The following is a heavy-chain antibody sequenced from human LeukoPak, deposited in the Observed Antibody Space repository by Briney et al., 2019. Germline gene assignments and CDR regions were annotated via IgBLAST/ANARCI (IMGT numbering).Heavy chain of an antibody. V-gene: IGHV6-1*01. Sequence: TLSLTCAISGDSVSTNSAAWNWIRQSPSRGLEWLGRTYYRSKWYNDYSVFVKSRITINPDTSKNQFSLQLNSVTPEDTAVYYCVRGGYSSGWRLDYWGQGTLVTV. D-gene: IGHD6-19*01. CDR2: TYYRSKWYN. J-gene: IGHJ4*02. CDR3: VRGGYSSGWRLDY. CDR1: GDSVSTNSAA.